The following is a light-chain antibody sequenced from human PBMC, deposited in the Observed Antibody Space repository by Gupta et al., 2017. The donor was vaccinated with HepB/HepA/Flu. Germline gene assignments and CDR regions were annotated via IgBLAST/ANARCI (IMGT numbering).Light chain of an antibody. CDR3: AAWDASLKSVL. V-gene: IGLV1-44*01. CDR1: NSNIGSKT. Sequence: QSVLTQPPSASGTPGPRVSISCSGSNSNIGSKTVNWYQQLPGTAPKLLISNNNQRPSGVPDRFSGSKSGTSASLAISGLQSEDEADYYCAAWDASLKSVLFGGGTKLTVL. J-gene: IGLJ2*01. CDR2: NNN.